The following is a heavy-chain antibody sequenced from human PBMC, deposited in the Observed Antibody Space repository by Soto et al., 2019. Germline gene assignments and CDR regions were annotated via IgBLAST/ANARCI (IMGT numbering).Heavy chain of an antibody. CDR1: GFTFSSYG. J-gene: IGHJ4*02. CDR3: ARDRSNSYSPDY. Sequence: QVQLVESGGGVVQPGRSLRLSCAASGFTFSSYGMHWVRQAPGKGLEWVAVIWYDGSNKYYADSVKGRFAISRDNSKNTLYLQMNSLRAEDTAVYYCARDRSNSYSPDYWGQGTLVTVSS. D-gene: IGHD5-18*01. V-gene: IGHV3-33*08. CDR2: IWYDGSNK.